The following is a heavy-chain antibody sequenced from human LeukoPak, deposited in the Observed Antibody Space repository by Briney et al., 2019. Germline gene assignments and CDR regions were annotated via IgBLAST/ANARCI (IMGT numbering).Heavy chain of an antibody. Sequence: GGSLRLSCAASGFTFSSYAMSWVRQAPGKGLEWVSAISGSGGSTYYADSVKGRFTISRDNSKNTLYLRMNSLRAEDTAVYYCAKPLIAVAGTSAFDYWGQGTLVTVSS. V-gene: IGHV3-23*01. J-gene: IGHJ4*02. CDR2: ISGSGGST. CDR3: AKPLIAVAGTSAFDY. CDR1: GFTFSSYA. D-gene: IGHD6-19*01.